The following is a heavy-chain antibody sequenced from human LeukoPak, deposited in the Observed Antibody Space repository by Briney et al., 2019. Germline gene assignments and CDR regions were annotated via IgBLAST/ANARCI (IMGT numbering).Heavy chain of an antibody. CDR3: ARGGPLYCSGGSCYSHDAFDI. D-gene: IGHD2-15*01. CDR2: IIPIFGTA. Sequence: SVKVSCKASGYTFTSYYMHWVRQAPGQGLEWMGGIIPIFGTANYAQKFQGRVTITADKSTSTAYMELSSLRSEDTAVYYCARGGPLYCSGGSCYSHDAFDIWGQGTMVTVSS. J-gene: IGHJ3*02. V-gene: IGHV1-69*06. CDR1: GYTFTSYY.